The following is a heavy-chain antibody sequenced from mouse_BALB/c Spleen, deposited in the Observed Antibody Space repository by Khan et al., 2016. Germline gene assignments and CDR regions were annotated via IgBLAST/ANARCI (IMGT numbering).Heavy chain of an antibody. CDR1: GYSITSDYA. D-gene: IGHD1-1*01. J-gene: IGHJ4*01. Sequence: EVQLQESGPGLVKPSQSLSLTCTVTGYSITSDYAWNWIRQFPGNKLEWMGYISYSGSTSYNPSLKSRISITRDTSKNQFFLQLNSVTTEDTATYYCALLLRGTGAMDYWGQGTSVTVSS. V-gene: IGHV3-2*02. CDR2: ISYSGST. CDR3: ALLLRGTGAMDY.